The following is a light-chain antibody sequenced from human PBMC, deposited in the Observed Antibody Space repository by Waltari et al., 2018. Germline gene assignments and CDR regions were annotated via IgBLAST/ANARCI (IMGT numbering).Light chain of an antibody. CDR3: QHYSGWPYA. CDR2: DAS. V-gene: IGKV3-15*01. Sequence: EIVMTQSPVTLSVSPGERVTLSCRASQSVETRLAWYQQRPGQAPRLLIYDASIRTTDVPARFSARGSGTDFSPTISSLRSEDSAVYFCQHYSGWPYAFGQGTKLQIK. CDR1: QSVETR. J-gene: IGKJ2*01.